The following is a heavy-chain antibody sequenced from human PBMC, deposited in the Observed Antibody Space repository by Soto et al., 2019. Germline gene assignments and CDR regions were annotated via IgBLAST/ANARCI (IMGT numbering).Heavy chain of an antibody. V-gene: IGHV1-69*01. CDR2: IIPIFGTA. D-gene: IGHD2-2*01. Sequence: QVQLVQSGAEVKKPGSSVKVSCKASGGTFSSYAISWVRQAPGQGLEWMGGIIPIFGTANYAQKFQGRVMITADESTSTAYMELSSLSSEDTAVYYCARKSYCSSTSCHIMAAFDIWGQGTMVTVSS. CDR3: ARKSYCSSTSCHIMAAFDI. J-gene: IGHJ3*02. CDR1: GGTFSSYA.